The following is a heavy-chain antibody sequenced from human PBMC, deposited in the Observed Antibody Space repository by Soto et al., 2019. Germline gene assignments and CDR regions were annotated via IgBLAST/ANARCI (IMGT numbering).Heavy chain of an antibody. CDR1: GGTFSSYT. J-gene: IGHJ2*01. CDR3: ARDRRDGYNYFWYFDL. D-gene: IGHD5-12*01. CDR2: IIPILGIA. V-gene: IGHV1-69*08. Sequence: QVQLVQSGAEVKKPGSSVKVSCKASGGTFSSYTISWVRQAPGQGLEWMGRIIPILGIANYAQKFQGRVTFTADKSTSTAYMELSSLRSEDTAVYYCARDRRDGYNYFWYFDLWGRGTLVTVSS.